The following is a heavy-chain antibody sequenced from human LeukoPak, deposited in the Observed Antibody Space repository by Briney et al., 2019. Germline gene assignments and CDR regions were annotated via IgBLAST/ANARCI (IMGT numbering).Heavy chain of an antibody. V-gene: IGHV4-4*02. D-gene: IGHD5-24*01. CDR2: IHHSKSS. Sequence: SGTLSLTCAVSGDSITSDKWWTWVRQPPGKGLEWIGEIHHSKSSNYYPSLKSRVTISVDKSKNQFSLELNSVTAADTAVYYCAKSRSRDGYNNFDYWGQGILVTVSS. J-gene: IGHJ4*02. CDR3: AKSRSRDGYNNFDY. CDR1: GDSITSDKW.